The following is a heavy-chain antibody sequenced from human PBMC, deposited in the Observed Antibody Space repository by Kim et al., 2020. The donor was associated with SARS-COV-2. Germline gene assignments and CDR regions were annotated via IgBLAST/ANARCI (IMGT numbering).Heavy chain of an antibody. V-gene: IGHV4-34*01. Sequence: SETLSLTCAVYGVSFSDYYWTWIRQPPGTGLEWIGEINHRGSTNENSHLKSGVTISGDTSKNQFSLNLNSVTAVDTAVYYCATQGVHFNLYVRAALVTDS. CDR3: ATQGVHFNL. D-gene: IGHD2-8*01. J-gene: IGHJ2*01. CDR1: GVSFSDYY. CDR2: INHRGST.